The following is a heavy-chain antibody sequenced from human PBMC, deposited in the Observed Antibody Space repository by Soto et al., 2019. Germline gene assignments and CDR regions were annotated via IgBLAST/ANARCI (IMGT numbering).Heavy chain of an antibody. CDR1: GFTFSSYS. Sequence: EVQLVESGGGLVQPGGSLRLSCVASGFTFSSYSMNWVRQAPGKGLEWVSYISSSSTIYYADSVKGRFTISRDNAKNSLYLQMNSLRDEDTAVYYCARAREDIVFLNWFDPWGQGTLVTVSS. CDR2: ISSSSTI. V-gene: IGHV3-48*02. J-gene: IGHJ5*02. D-gene: IGHD2-15*01. CDR3: ARAREDIVFLNWFDP.